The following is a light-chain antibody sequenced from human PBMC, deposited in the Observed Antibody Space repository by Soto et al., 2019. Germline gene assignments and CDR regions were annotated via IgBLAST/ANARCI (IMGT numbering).Light chain of an antibody. CDR1: NIRGYS. V-gene: IGLV3-21*02. CDR2: DDS. CDR3: QVWDSRGDRPV. Sequence: SYELTQPPSVSVAPGQTAKIACGGANIRGYSLHWYLQKSGQAPVLVVYDDSDRTAGIPERFSGSNSGNMATLSISSVEAGDEAEYYCQVWDSRGDRPVFGGGTKVTVL. J-gene: IGLJ2*01.